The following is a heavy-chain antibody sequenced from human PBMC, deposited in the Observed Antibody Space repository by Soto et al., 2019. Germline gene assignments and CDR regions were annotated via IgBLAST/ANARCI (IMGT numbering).Heavy chain of an antibody. CDR2: ISGSGGST. J-gene: IGHJ4*02. V-gene: IGHV3-23*01. D-gene: IGHD3-3*01. CDR1: GFTFSSYA. CDR3: AKDHTIFGVVIKPIDY. Sequence: EVQLLESGGGLVQPGGSLRLSCAASGFTFSSYAMSWVRQAPGKRLEWVSAISGSGGSTYYADSVKGRFTISRDNSKNTLYLQMNSLRAEDTAVYYCAKDHTIFGVVIKPIDYWGQGTLVTVSS.